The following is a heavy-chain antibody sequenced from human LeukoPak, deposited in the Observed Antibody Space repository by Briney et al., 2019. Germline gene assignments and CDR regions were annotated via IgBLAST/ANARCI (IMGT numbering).Heavy chain of an antibody. CDR2: IIPIFGTA. D-gene: IGHD4-11*01. V-gene: IGHV1-69*01. CDR1: GGTFSSYA. CDR3: ARDPITVTTGGRYYYYGMDV. J-gene: IGHJ6*04. Sequence: GSSVKVSCKASGGTFSSYAISWVRQAPGQGLGWMGGIIPIFGTANYAQKLQGRVTITADESTSTAYMELSSLRSEDTAVYYCARDPITVTTGGRYYYYGMDVWGKGTTVTVSS.